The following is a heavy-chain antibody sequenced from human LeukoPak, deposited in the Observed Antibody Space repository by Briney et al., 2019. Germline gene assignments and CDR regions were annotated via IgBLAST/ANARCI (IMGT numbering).Heavy chain of an antibody. CDR1: GFTFSSYW. Sequence: GGSLRLSCAASGFTFSSYWMSWVRQAPGKGLEWVANIKQDGSEKYYVDSVKGRFTISRDNAKNSLYLQMNSLRAEDTAVYYCARDWDDSSGYPFDYWGQGTPVTVSS. V-gene: IGHV3-7*01. J-gene: IGHJ4*02. CDR2: IKQDGSEK. D-gene: IGHD3-22*01. CDR3: ARDWDDSSGYPFDY.